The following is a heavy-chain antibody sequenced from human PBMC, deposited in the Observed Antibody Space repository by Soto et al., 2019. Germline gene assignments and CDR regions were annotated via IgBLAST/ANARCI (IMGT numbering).Heavy chain of an antibody. CDR2: INPSGGST. Sequence: ASVKVSCKASGYTITSYYMHWVRQAPGQGLEWMGIINPSGGSTSYAQKFQGRVTMTRDTSTSTVYMELSSLRSEDTAVYYCASPKTREAVAGSSPFYYYYGMDVWGQGTTVTVSS. V-gene: IGHV1-46*01. CDR3: ASPKTREAVAGSSPFYYYYGMDV. D-gene: IGHD6-19*01. CDR1: GYTITSYY. J-gene: IGHJ6*02.